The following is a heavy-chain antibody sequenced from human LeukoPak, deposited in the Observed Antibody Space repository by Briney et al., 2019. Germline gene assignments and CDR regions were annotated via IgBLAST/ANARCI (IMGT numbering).Heavy chain of an antibody. D-gene: IGHD2-2*01. J-gene: IGHJ4*02. CDR3: ASTIVVVPAATDYFDY. CDR1: GGTFSSYA. Sequence: ASVKVSCKASGGTFSSYAISWVRQAPGQGLEWMGGIIPIFGKANYAQKFQGRVTITADESTSTAYMELGSLRSEDTAVYYCASTIVVVPAATDYFDYWGQGTLVTVSS. CDR2: IIPIFGKA. V-gene: IGHV1-69*13.